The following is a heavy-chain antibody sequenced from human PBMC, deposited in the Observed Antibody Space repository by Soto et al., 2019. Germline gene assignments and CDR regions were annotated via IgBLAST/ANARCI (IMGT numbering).Heavy chain of an antibody. D-gene: IGHD6-19*01. CDR2: INPNSGGT. CDR3: ARDRGQVEVAGKTMEYYYYGMDV. V-gene: IGHV1-2*04. CDR1: GYTFTGYY. J-gene: IGHJ6*02. Sequence: ASVKVSCKASGYTFTGYYMHWVRQAPGQGLEWMGWINPNSGGTNYAQKFQGWVTMTRDTSISTAYMELSRLRSDDTAVYYCARDRGQVEVAGKTMEYYYYGMDVWGQGTTVTVSS.